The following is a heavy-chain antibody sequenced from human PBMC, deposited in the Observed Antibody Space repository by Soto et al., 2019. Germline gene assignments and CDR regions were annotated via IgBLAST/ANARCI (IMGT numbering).Heavy chain of an antibody. J-gene: IGHJ4*02. CDR2: IIPIFGTA. D-gene: IGHD3-10*01. CDR3: TNNPHGAGSYEPFDY. Sequence: VASVKVSCKASGGTFSSYAISWVPQAPGQGLEWMGGIIPIFGTANYAQKFQGRVTITADESTSTAYMELSSLRSEDTAVYYCTNNPHGAGSYEPFDYWGQGTLVTVSS. CDR1: GGTFSSYA. V-gene: IGHV1-69*13.